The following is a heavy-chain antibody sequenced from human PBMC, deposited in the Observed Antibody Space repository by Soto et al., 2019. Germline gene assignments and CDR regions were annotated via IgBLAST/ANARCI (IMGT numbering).Heavy chain of an antibody. CDR1: GGSISSSTYY. J-gene: IGHJ4*02. Sequence: SETLSLTCTVSGGSISSSTYYWGWMRQPPGKGLEWIASFFIGGNTYYNPSLKSRVTISVDTSKNQFSLKLSFVTAADTGVYYCARVSAAGTYFDYWGQGTLVTVSS. V-gene: IGHV4-39*07. CDR2: FFIGGNT. CDR3: ARVSAAGTYFDY. D-gene: IGHD6-13*01.